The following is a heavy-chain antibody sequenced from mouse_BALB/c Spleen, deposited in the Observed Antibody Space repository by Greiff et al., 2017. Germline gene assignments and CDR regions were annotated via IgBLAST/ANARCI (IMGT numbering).Heavy chain of an antibody. J-gene: IGHJ4*01. V-gene: IGHV5-6-4*01. CDR2: ISSGGSYT. Sequence: DVMLVESGGGLVKPGGSLKLSCAASGFTFSSYPMSWVRQTPEKRLAWVATISSGGSYTYYPDSVKGRFTISRDNGKNTLYLQMSSLKSEDTAMYYSTISFITTATDYWGQGTSVSVSA. D-gene: IGHD1-2*01. CDR3: TISFITTATDY. CDR1: GFTFSSYP.